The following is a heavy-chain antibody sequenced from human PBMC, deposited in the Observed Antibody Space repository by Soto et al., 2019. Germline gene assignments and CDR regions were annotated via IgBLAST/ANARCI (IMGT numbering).Heavy chain of an antibody. CDR2: INHSGST. D-gene: IGHD6-19*01. Sequence: QVQLQQWGAGLLKPSETLSLTCAVYGGSFSGYYWSWIRQPPGKGLEWIGEINHSGSTNYNPSLKSRVTISVDTSKDQFSLKLSSVTAADTAVYYCARGRRRQNLDLAGWGQGTLVTVSS. CDR3: ARGRRRQNLDLAG. CDR1: GGSFSGYY. V-gene: IGHV4-34*01. J-gene: IGHJ4*02.